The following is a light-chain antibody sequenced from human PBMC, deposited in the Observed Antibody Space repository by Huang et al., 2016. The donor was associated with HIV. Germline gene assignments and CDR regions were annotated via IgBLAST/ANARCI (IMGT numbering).Light chain of an antibody. Sequence: DIQMTQSPSSLSASVGDRVTIPCRASQDISNYLAWFQQKPGKVPRLLIYAASTLQSGVPSRFRGSGSGTDFTLTISSLQPEDVATYYCQKYDSALLTFGGGTKVEIK. CDR1: QDISNY. CDR2: AAS. CDR3: QKYDSALLT. V-gene: IGKV1-27*01. J-gene: IGKJ4*01.